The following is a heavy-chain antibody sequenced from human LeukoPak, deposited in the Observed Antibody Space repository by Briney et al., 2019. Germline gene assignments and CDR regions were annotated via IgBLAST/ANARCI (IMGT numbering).Heavy chain of an antibody. CDR1: GGSISSYY. D-gene: IGHD6-13*01. Sequence: PSETLSLTCTVSGGSISSYYWSWIRQPAGKGLEWIGRIYTSGSTNYNPSLKSRVTMSVDTSKNQFSLKLSSATAADTAVYYCARGRTIAAAEDNYYMDVWGKGTTVTVSS. CDR2: IYTSGST. CDR3: ARGRTIAAAEDNYYMDV. J-gene: IGHJ6*03. V-gene: IGHV4-4*07.